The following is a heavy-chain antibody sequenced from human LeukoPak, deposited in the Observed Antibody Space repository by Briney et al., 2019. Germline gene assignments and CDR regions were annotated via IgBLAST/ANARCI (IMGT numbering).Heavy chain of an antibody. J-gene: IGHJ4*02. V-gene: IGHV3-9*01. CDR3: ARDRDPYYYGSGSYPYFDY. CDR2: ISWNSGSI. Sequence: GRSLRLSCAASGFTFDDYAMHWVRQAPGKGLEWVSGISWNSGSIGYADSVKGRFTISRDNAKNSLYLQMNSLRAEDTAVYYCARDRDPYYYGSGSYPYFDYWGQGTLVTVSS. D-gene: IGHD3-10*01. CDR1: GFTFDDYA.